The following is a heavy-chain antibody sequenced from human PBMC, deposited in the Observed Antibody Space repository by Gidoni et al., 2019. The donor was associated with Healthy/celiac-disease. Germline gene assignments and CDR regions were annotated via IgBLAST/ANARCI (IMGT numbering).Heavy chain of an antibody. J-gene: IGHJ5*02. Sequence: EVQLVESGGGLVQPGRSLRLSCAASGFTFVDYAMHWVRQAPGKGLEWVSGISWNSGSIGYADYVKGRFTISRDNAKNSLYLQMSSLRAEDTALYYCAKDLYAGSWFGAGFDPWGQGTLVTVSS. D-gene: IGHD3-10*01. CDR2: ISWNSGSI. CDR3: AKDLYAGSWFGAGFDP. V-gene: IGHV3-9*01. CDR1: GFTFVDYA.